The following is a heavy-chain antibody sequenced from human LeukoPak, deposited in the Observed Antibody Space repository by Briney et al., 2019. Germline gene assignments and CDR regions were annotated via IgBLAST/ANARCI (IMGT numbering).Heavy chain of an antibody. V-gene: IGHV4-59*01. CDR2: IYCSGST. CDR1: GGSISSYY. CDR3: ARLTAPGYSSSWYSPDY. Sequence: SETLSLTCTVSGGSISSYYWSWIRQPPGKGLEWIGYIYCSGSTNYNPSLKSRVTISVDTSKNQFSLKLSSVTAADTAVYYCARLTAPGYSSSWYSPDYWGQGTLVTVSS. J-gene: IGHJ4*02. D-gene: IGHD6-13*01.